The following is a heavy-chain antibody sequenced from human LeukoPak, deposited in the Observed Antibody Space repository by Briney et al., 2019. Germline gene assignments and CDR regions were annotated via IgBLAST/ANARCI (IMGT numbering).Heavy chain of an antibody. D-gene: IGHD3-3*01. V-gene: IGHV1-46*01. Sequence: GASVKVSCKASGYTFTSYYMHWVRQAPGQGLEWMGIINPSGGSTSYAQKFQGRVTMIRDTSTSTVYMELSSLRSEDTAVYYCARVLPGPYYDFWSGYYDYWGQGTLVTVSS. CDR3: ARVLPGPYYDFWSGYYDY. CDR2: INPSGGST. J-gene: IGHJ4*02. CDR1: GYTFTSYY.